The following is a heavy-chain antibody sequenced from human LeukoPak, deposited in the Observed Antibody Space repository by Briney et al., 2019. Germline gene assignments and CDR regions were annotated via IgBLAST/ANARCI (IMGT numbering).Heavy chain of an antibody. CDR1: GFTCATSA. Sequence: GASVKVSCKASGFTCATSAVHWVRQARGQRLEWIGWIVVGSGYTNFARSFQERVTFTRDMSTGTAYMELSSLRSEDTAVYYCARAQTTTVETSLGYWGQGTLVTVSS. CDR3: ARAQTTTVETSLGY. J-gene: IGHJ4*02. V-gene: IGHV1-58*01. CDR2: IVVGSGYT. D-gene: IGHD4-23*01.